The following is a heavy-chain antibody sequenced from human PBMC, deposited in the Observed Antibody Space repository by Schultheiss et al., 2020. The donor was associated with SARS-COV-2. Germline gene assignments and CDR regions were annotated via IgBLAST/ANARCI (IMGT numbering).Heavy chain of an antibody. CDR1: GFTFSSYG. CDR2: ISYDGSNK. CDR3: ARDKFLYSGYDEYYYYGMDV. J-gene: IGHJ6*02. V-gene: IGHV3-30*03. D-gene: IGHD5-12*01. Sequence: GESLKISCAASGFTFSSYGMHWVRQAPGKGLEWVAVISYDGSNKYYADSVKGRFTISRDNSKNTLYLQMNSLRAEDTAVYYCARDKFLYSGYDEYYYYGMDVWGQGTTVTVSS.